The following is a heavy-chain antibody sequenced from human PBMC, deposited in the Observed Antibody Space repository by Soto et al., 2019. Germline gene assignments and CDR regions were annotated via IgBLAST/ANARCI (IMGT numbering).Heavy chain of an antibody. CDR2: IIPIFGTA. CDR3: AVNGYYYDSSGYRFDY. Sequence: QVQLVQSGAEVKKPGSSVKVSCTASGGTFSSYAISWVRQAPGQGLEWMGGIIPIFGTANYAQKFQGRVTITADESTRTAYRELGSLRSEDTAVNYCAVNGYYYDSSGYRFDYWGQGTLVTVSS. V-gene: IGHV1-69*01. CDR1: GGTFSSYA. D-gene: IGHD3-22*01. J-gene: IGHJ4*02.